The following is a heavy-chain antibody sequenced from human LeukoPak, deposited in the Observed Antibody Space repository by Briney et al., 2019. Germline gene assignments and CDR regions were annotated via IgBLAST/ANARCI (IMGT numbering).Heavy chain of an antibody. J-gene: IGHJ4*02. V-gene: IGHV1-2*02. Sequence: ASVKVSCKASGYTFTAYYIHWVRQAPGQRREWMGWINPQTGGTSYEQTYSGRVTMTSDTSIDTVYMELNSLGSNDTAVYYCARDVAGFFDEWGQGTLVTVSS. D-gene: IGHD6-19*01. CDR1: GYTFTAYY. CDR2: INPQTGGT. CDR3: ARDVAGFFDE.